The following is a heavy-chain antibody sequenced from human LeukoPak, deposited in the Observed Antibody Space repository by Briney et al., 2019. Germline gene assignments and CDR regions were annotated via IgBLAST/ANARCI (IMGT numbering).Heavy chain of an antibody. CDR3: ARAAYSSGPDY. CDR1: GFTFSTYS. D-gene: IGHD6-19*01. Sequence: PGGSLRLSCAASGFTFSTYSMNWVRQAPGKGLEWVSYISPSSGNIHYADSVRGRFTISRDNAKNSLYLQVDSLRDEDTAVYFCARAAYSSGPDYWGQGTLVTVSS. CDR2: ISPSSGNI. V-gene: IGHV3-48*02. J-gene: IGHJ4*02.